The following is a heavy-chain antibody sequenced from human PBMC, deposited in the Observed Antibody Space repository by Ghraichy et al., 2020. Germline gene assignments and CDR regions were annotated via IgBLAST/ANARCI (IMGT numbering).Heavy chain of an antibody. CDR3: ASGLDYGGNDRIGLDY. Sequence: GGSLRLSCAASGFTFSSYWMSWVRQAPGKGLEWVANIKQDGSEKYYVDSVKGRFTISRDNAKNSLYLQMNSLRAEDTAVYYCASGLDYGGNDRIGLDYWGQGTLVTVSS. CDR1: GFTFSSYW. D-gene: IGHD4-23*01. CDR2: IKQDGSEK. V-gene: IGHV3-7*03. J-gene: IGHJ4*02.